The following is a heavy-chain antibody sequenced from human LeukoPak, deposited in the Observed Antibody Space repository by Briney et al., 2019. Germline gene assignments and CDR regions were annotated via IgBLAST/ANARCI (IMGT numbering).Heavy chain of an antibody. CDR3: ARVRLYYRYFDY. Sequence: SETLSLTCTVSGGSISSSSYYWGWIRQPPGKRLEWIGNIYYSGSTYYNPSLKSRVTISVDTSKNQFSLKLSSVTAADTAVYYCARVRLYYRYFDYWGQGTLVTVSS. CDR2: IYYSGST. D-gene: IGHD3-10*01. J-gene: IGHJ4*02. CDR1: GGSISSSSYY. V-gene: IGHV4-39*07.